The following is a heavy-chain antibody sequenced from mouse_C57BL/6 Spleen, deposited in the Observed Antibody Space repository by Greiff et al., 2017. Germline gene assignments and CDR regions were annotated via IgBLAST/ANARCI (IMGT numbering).Heavy chain of an antibody. Sequence: EVQLQESGPGLVKPSQTVFLTCTVTGISITTGNYRWSWIRQFPGNKLEWIGYIYYSGTITYNPSLTSRTTITRDTPKNPFFLEMNALTAEDTATYYCERFDYYGSRDWYFDVWGTGTTVTVSS. CDR1: GISITTGNYR. D-gene: IGHD1-1*01. CDR3: ERFDYYGSRDWYFDV. V-gene: IGHV3-5*01. J-gene: IGHJ1*03. CDR2: IYYSGTI.